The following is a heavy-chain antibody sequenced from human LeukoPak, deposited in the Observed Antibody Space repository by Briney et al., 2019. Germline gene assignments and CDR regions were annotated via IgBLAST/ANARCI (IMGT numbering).Heavy chain of an antibody. CDR2: MNPSNGNT. V-gene: IGHV1-8*01. J-gene: IGHJ4*02. Sequence: ASVKVSCKASGYTFTSYSINWVRQATGQGLEWMGWMNPSNGNTGYAQKFQGRPTMTRNTSISTAYMELNSLRSEDTAMYYCARGTSEMETISYWGQGTLVTVFS. CDR3: ARGTSEMETISY. CDR1: GYTFTSYS. D-gene: IGHD5-24*01.